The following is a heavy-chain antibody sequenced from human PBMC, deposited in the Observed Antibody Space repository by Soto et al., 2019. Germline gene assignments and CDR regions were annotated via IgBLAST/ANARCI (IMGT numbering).Heavy chain of an antibody. CDR3: ARRGYSSRTPNYYMDV. J-gene: IGHJ6*03. CDR1: GGSFSGYY. Sequence: SETLSLTCAVYGGSFSGYYWSWIRQPPGKGLEWIGEINHSGSTNYNPSLKSRVTISVDTSKNQFSLKLSSVTAADTAVYYCARRGYSSRTPNYYMDVWGKGTTVTVSS. V-gene: IGHV4-34*01. CDR2: INHSGST. D-gene: IGHD5-18*01.